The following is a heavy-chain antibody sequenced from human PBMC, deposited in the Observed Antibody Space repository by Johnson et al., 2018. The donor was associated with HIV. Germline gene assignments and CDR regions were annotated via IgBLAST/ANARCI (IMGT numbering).Heavy chain of an antibody. CDR1: GFTFSDYY. V-gene: IGHV3-11*04. CDR2: ISSGGNTI. CDR3: AKDSEVSGYQPDAFDI. J-gene: IGHJ3*02. D-gene: IGHD3-3*01. Sequence: QVQLVESGGGVVRPGGSLRLSCAASGFTFSDYYMNWIRQTPGTGLEWVSYISSGGNTISYAASVKGRFTISRDNSKNTLYLQMNSLRAEDTAVYYCAKDSEVSGYQPDAFDIWGQGTMVTVSS.